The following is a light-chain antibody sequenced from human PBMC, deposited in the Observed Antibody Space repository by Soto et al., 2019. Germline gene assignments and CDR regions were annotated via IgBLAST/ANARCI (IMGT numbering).Light chain of an antibody. J-gene: IGKJ2*01. Sequence: DIQMTQSPSTLSASVGDRVTITCRASQSINSWLAWYQQKPGKAPKLLIYKASSLQSGVPSRFSGSGSGTEFTLTISSLQPDDFATYYCQQYNSYPYTFGQGTKLEIK. V-gene: IGKV1-5*03. CDR3: QQYNSYPYT. CDR2: KAS. CDR1: QSINSW.